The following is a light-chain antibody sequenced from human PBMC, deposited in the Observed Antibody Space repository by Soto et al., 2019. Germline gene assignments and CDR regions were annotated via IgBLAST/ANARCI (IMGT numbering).Light chain of an antibody. CDR3: QQYNNWPRT. J-gene: IGKJ1*01. CDR1: QSVSSN. V-gene: IGKV3-15*01. Sequence: EILRTRSPATLCVXAVEXXTLXXRASQSVSSNLAWYQQKPGQAPRLLIYGASTRATGIPARFSGSGSGTEFTLTISSLQSEDFAVYYCQQYNNWPRTFGQGTKVDI. CDR2: GAS.